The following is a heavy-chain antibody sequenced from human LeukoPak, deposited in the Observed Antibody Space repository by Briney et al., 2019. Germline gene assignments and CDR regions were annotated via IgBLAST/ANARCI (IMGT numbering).Heavy chain of an antibody. D-gene: IGHD5-12*01. CDR1: GYTFTGYY. V-gene: IGHV1-2*02. CDR3: ARDAAGYDLGVDY. J-gene: IGHJ4*02. Sequence: GASVNVSCKASGYTFTGYYMHWVRQAPGQGLEWMGWINPNSGGTNYAQKFQGRVTMTRDTSIGTAYMELSRLRSDDTAVYYCARDAAGYDLGVDYWGQGTLVTVSS. CDR2: INPNSGGT.